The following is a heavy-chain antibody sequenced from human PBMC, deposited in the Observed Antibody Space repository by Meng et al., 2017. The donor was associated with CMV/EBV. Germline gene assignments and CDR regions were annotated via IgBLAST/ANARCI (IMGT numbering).Heavy chain of an antibody. CDR2: IIPILGIA. V-gene: IGHV1-69*02. CDR3: ARGGSRGGTSNFDY. Sequence: KASGATFSSYTISWVRQAPGQGLEWMGRIIPILGIANYAQKFQGRVTITADKSTSTAYMELSSLRSEDTAVYYCARGGSRGGTSNFDYWGQGTLVTVSS. J-gene: IGHJ4*02. CDR1: GATFSSYT. D-gene: IGHD1-1*01.